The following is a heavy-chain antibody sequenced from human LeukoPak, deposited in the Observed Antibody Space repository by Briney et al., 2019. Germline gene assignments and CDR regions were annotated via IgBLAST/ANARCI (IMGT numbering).Heavy chain of an antibody. J-gene: IGHJ6*02. CDR1: GYTFSTYG. D-gene: IGHD2-2*01. V-gene: IGHV1-18*01. Sequence: ASVKVSCKASGYTFSTYGINWVRQAPGQGLAWMGWISVYNGNTNYPQKFQTRVTMTTDTSTNTAYMELRSLRSDDRAVYYCARVGYCNTTSCYSSPPRYHYYYYGMDVWGQGTTVTVSS. CDR2: ISVYNGNT. CDR3: ARVGYCNTTSCYSSPPRYHYYYYGMDV.